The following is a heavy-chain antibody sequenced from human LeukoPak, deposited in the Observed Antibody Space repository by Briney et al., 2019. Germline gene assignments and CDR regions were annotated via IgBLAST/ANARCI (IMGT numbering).Heavy chain of an antibody. CDR3: ARDAINELARGFDY. CDR1: GGSISSGGYY. Sequence: PSQTLSLTCTVSGGSISSGGYYWSWLRQHPGKGLEWIGYIYYSGSTYYNPSLKSRFTISVDTSKNQFSLKLSSVTAADTAVYYCARDAINELARGFDYWGQGTLVTVSS. J-gene: IGHJ4*02. V-gene: IGHV4-31*03. D-gene: IGHD6-6*01. CDR2: IYYSGST.